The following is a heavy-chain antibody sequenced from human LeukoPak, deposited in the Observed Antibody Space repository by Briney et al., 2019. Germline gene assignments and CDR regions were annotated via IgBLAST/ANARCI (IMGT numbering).Heavy chain of an antibody. CDR3: ASDTSGWSDAYAWHFDL. D-gene: IGHD6-19*01. Sequence: SETLSLTCTVSGGSINGYSWSWMRPPAGKGLEGGGRIFTSGTTSYTPSLQRRLAMSVDTSNNQSSLRLSSVTAADTAVYYCASDTSGWSDAYAWHFDLWGRGTLVTVSS. CDR1: GGSINGYS. V-gene: IGHV4-4*07. J-gene: IGHJ2*01. CDR2: IFTSGTT.